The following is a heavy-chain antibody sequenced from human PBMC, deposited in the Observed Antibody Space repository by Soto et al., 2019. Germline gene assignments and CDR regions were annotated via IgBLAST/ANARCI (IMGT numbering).Heavy chain of an antibody. J-gene: IGHJ6*02. V-gene: IGHV4-30-4*01. Sequence: QVQLQESGPGLVTPSQTLSLTCTVSGGSISSGDSYWSWIRQPPGKALEWIGYIYYSGSIFYNPSLESRVTISVDTSKNQFSLKLSSVTAADTAVYYCARDDCGTSRCSYYYGMDVWGQGTTVTVSS. CDR2: IYYSGSI. CDR1: GGSISSGDSY. CDR3: ARDDCGTSRCSYYYGMDV. D-gene: IGHD2-21*01.